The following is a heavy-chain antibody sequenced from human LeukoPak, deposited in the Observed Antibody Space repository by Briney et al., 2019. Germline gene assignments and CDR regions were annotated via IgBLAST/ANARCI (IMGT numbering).Heavy chain of an antibody. J-gene: IGHJ4*02. CDR3: ARDPRGGTLDY. CDR2: INSDGSTT. V-gene: IGHV3-74*01. CDR1: GFTFISYW. Sequence: GGSLRLSCAASGFTFISYWMHWVRQAPGMGLVWVSRINSDGSTTNYADSVKGRFTISRDNAKNTLYLQMNSLRAEDTAVYYCARDPRGGTLDYWGQGTLVTVSS. D-gene: IGHD3-10*01.